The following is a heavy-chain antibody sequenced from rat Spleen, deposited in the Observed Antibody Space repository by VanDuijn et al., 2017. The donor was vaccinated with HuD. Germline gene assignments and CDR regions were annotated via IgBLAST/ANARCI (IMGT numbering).Heavy chain of an antibody. CDR2: IWAGGST. D-gene: IGHD1-7*01. V-gene: IGHV2-72*01. CDR1: GFSLTSYG. Sequence: QVQLKESGPGLVQPSETLSLTCTVSGFSLTSYGVGWVRQPLGKGLVWMGTIWAGGSTNYNSAVQSRLSISRDTSKSQVFLKMNSLQPEDTGTYYCARHTTGIGYYFDYWGQGVMVTVSS. J-gene: IGHJ2*01. CDR3: ARHTTGIGYYFDY.